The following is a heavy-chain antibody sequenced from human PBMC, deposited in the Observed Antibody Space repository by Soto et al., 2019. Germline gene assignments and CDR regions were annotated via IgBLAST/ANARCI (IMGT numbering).Heavy chain of an antibody. V-gene: IGHV4-59*01. CDR2: IYYSGST. CDR1: GGSISSYY. CDR3: ARDQGAARGLDYYYGMDV. Sequence: SETLSLTCTVSGGSISSYYWSWIRQPPGKGLEWIGYIYYSGSTNYNPSIKSRITISVDTSKNQFSLKLSSVTATDTAVYYCARDQGAARGLDYYYGMDVWGQGTTVTVSS. J-gene: IGHJ6*02. D-gene: IGHD6-6*01.